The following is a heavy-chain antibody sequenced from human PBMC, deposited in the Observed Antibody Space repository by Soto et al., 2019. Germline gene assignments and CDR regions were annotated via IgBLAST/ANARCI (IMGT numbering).Heavy chain of an antibody. D-gene: IGHD6-13*01. CDR2: MNRNSGNR. CDR3: ARGPRKQPPDY. V-gene: IGHV1-8*01. CDR1: GCTFTSYD. J-gene: IGHJ4*02. Sequence: GASVKVSCNSSGCTFTSYDINCVRQATGQGLEWMGWMNRNSGNRGYAQKFQGRVTMTRNTSISTAYMELSSLRSEDTAVYYCARGPRKQPPDYWGQGTLVTVSS.